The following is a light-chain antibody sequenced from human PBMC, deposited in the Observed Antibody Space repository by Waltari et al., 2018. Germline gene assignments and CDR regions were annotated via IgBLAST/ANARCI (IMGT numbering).Light chain of an antibody. Sequence: QSALTQPASVSGSPGQSINISCTGTSSDVGVYDSVSWYQQHPGKAPNLSVFDVTNRAPGVSSRVSGSRSGNTASLTVSGLHAEDEADYYCSSYTTTNTRVFGTGTQVTVL. CDR1: SSDVGVYDS. J-gene: IGLJ1*01. V-gene: IGLV2-14*03. CDR3: SSYTTTNTRV. CDR2: DVT.